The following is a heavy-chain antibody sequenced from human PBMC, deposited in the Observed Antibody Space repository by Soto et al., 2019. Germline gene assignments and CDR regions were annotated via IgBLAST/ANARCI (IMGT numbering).Heavy chain of an antibody. V-gene: IGHV4-39*01. CDR1: GGPIGTSAYY. Sequence: SETLSLTCAVSGGPIGTSAYYWGWIRQAPGKGLEWIGSINHSGNTYLSPSLKDRVTMSVDTSKNSFSLKLRSATAADTGLYYCSRRAPEGFDPWGQGTLVTVSS. CDR2: INHSGNT. CDR3: SRRAPEGFDP. J-gene: IGHJ5*02.